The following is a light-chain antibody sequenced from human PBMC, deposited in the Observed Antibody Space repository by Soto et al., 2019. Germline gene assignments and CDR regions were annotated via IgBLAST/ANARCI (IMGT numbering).Light chain of an antibody. Sequence: EIVMTQSPVTLSLSPGDTATLSCRASQTITSNLAWYQQKPGQPPRLLIYGASTRATGIPARFSGSGSGTEFPLTITNLQSEDFVVYYCQQYSSWVTFGGGTQLEI. CDR1: QTITSN. V-gene: IGKV3-15*01. CDR3: QQYSSWVT. J-gene: IGKJ4*01. CDR2: GAS.